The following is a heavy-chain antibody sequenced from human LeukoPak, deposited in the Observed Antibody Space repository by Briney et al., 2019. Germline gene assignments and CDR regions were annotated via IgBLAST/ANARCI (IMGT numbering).Heavy chain of an antibody. Sequence: SVKVSCKASGGTFSSYATSWVRQAPGQGLEWMGGIIPIFGTANYAQKFQGRVTITADESTSTAYMELSSLRSEDTAVYYCARCKCSSTSCYGGGYYYGMDVWGKGTTVTVSS. CDR1: GGTFSSYA. D-gene: IGHD2-2*01. J-gene: IGHJ6*04. V-gene: IGHV1-69*01. CDR2: IIPIFGTA. CDR3: ARCKCSSTSCYGGGYYYGMDV.